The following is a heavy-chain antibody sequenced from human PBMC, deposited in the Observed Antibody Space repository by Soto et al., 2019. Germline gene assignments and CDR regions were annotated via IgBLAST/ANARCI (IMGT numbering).Heavy chain of an antibody. J-gene: IGHJ4*02. CDR3: ARTHFYDSSPPLL. V-gene: IGHV4-61*01. D-gene: IGHD3-22*01. CDR1: GGSVSSGNYF. Sequence: SETLSLTCTVSGGSVSSGNYFWSWIRQPPGKGLEWIGYISYNGNTNFNPSLKSRVTISVDTSKTRFSLKLTSVTAADTAVYFCARTHFYDSSPPLLWGQGTLVTVSS. CDR2: ISYNGNT.